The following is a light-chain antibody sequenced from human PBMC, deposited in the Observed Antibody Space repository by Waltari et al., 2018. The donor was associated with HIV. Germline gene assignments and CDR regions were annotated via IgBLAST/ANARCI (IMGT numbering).Light chain of an antibody. J-gene: IGLJ2*01. Sequence: QSVLTQSPSVSGTPGQRVTIPCSGSSANIGSNFVFWSQQIPRTAPKLLMYANDERPLGVPDRFSGSKSGTSASLAISGLRPEDEADYYCAAWDDSLSGVVFGGGTKVTVL. CDR2: AND. V-gene: IGLV1-47*01. CDR1: SANIGSNF. CDR3: AAWDDSLSGVV.